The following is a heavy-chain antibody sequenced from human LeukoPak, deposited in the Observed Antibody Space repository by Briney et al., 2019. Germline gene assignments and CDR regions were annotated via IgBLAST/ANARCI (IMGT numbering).Heavy chain of an antibody. J-gene: IGHJ5*02. D-gene: IGHD3-16*01. CDR3: AAENFGLGSPFDP. CDR1: GYTLNEVS. Sequence: ASVKVSCKVAGYTLNEVSMHWVRQAPGKGLEWMGGFDPEDGERIYAQKFQGRVTMTEDTSTDPAYMELSSLTCEDTAMYYCAAENFGLGSPFDPWGQGTLVTVSS. V-gene: IGHV1-24*01. CDR2: FDPEDGER.